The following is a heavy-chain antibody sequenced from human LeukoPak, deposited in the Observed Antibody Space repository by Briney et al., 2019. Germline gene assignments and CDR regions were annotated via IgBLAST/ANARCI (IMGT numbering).Heavy chain of an antibody. CDR2: IYYSGST. CDR1: GGSISSYY. D-gene: IGHD6-13*01. Sequence: SETLSLTCTVSGGSISSYYWSWIRQPPGKGLEWIGYIYYSGSTNYNPSLKSRVTISVDTSKNQFSLKLSSVTAADTAVYYCARVLAGPTGYSSSWEPDAFDIWGQGTMVTVSS. CDR3: ARVLAGPTGYSSSWEPDAFDI. V-gene: IGHV4-59*08. J-gene: IGHJ3*02.